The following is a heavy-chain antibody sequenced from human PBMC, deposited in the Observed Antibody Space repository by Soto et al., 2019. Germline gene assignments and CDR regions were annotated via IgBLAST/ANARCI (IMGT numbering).Heavy chain of an antibody. V-gene: IGHV3-7*01. D-gene: IGHD2-8*01. CDR2: IKQEGSAK. CDR3: ARDVAEVYFDHHNGMDV. Sequence: EVQLVESGGGLVQPGGSLRLSCAASGFTFSNYWMTWVRQAPGKGLEWVANIKQEGSAKYYVDSVKGRFTISRDNAKNSLYLQMNSLRAEDTAVYYCARDVAEVYFDHHNGMDVWGQGTAVTVSS. CDR1: GFTFSNYW. J-gene: IGHJ6*02.